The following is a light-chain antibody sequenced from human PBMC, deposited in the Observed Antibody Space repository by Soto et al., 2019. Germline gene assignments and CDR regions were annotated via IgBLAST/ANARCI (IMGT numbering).Light chain of an antibody. V-gene: IGKV1-5*03. CDR1: QSISSW. J-gene: IGKJ1*01. CDR3: QQYSYFAT. CDR2: KAS. Sequence: DIQMTQSPSTLSASVGDRVTITCRASQSISSWLTWYQQKAGQAPKLLIYKASIVESGVPSRFSGSGSGTEFTLTISSLQPDDSATYYCQQYSYFATFGQGTRVELK.